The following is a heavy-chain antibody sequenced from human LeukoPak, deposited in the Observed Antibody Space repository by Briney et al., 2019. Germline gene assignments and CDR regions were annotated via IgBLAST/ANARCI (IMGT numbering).Heavy chain of an antibody. CDR3: ARAQGSYYYMDV. CDR2: INPNSGRT. V-gene: IGHV1-2*02. CDR1: GYTFTGYY. J-gene: IGHJ6*03. Sequence: ASVKVSCKASGYTFTGYYMHWVRQAPGQGLEWMGWINPNSGRTNYAQKFQGRVTMTGDTSISTAYMELTRLTSDDTAVYYCARAQGSYYYMDVWGKGTTVTISS.